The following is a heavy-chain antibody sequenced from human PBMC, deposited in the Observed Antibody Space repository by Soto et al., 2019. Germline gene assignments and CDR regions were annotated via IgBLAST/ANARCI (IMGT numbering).Heavy chain of an antibody. V-gene: IGHV4-34*01. D-gene: IGHD3-3*01. J-gene: IGHJ6*02. CDR2: INHSGST. CDR1: GGSFSVYY. Sequence: PSETLSLTCAVYGGSFSVYYWSWIRHPPGKGLEWIGEINHSGSTNYNPSLKSRVTISVDMSKNQFSLKLSSVTAADTAVYYCARGRVEYYDFWSGSNYYYYYGMDVWGQGTTVTVS. CDR3: ARGRVEYYDFWSGSNYYYYYGMDV.